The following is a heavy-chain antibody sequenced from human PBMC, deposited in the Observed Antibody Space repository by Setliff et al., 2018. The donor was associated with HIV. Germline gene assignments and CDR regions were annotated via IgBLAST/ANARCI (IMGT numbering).Heavy chain of an antibody. J-gene: IGHJ3*01. V-gene: IGHV4-39*07. CDR3: ARVQMAYAAFDV. CDR1: GDSLTSANSY. D-gene: IGHD4-17*01. CDR2: IYYSGSP. Sequence: LSLTCTVSGDSLTSANSYWGWIRQPPGKGLEWIGSIYYSGSPYYSPSFKSRVTMSVDTSKHQFSLKLSSVTAADTAVYYCARVQMAYAAFDVWGQGTMVTVSS.